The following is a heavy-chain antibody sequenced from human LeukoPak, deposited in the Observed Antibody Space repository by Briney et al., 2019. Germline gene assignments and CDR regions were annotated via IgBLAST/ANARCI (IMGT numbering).Heavy chain of an antibody. V-gene: IGHV1-18*01. J-gene: IGHJ3*02. CDR3: ARDRVPSDHDAFDI. Sequence: ASVKVSCKASGGTFSSYAISWVRQAPGQGLEWMGWISAYNGNTNYAQKLQGRVTMTTDTSTSTAYMELRSLRSDDTAVYYCARDRVPSDHDAFDIWGQGTMVTVSS. CDR1: GGTFSSYA. CDR2: ISAYNGNT. D-gene: IGHD3-10*01.